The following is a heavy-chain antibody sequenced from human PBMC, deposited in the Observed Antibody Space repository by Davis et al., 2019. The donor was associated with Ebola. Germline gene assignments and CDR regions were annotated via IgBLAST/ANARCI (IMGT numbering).Heavy chain of an antibody. CDR3: ARGPSGSYFLGIYYFDY. D-gene: IGHD1-26*01. V-gene: IGHV3-53*01. CDR1: GFSVSSNY. Sequence: GGSLRLSCAASGFSVSSNYMTWVRQAPGKGLEWVSVIYSGGSTYYADSVKGRFTISRDNAKNSLYLQMNSLRAEDTAVYYCARGPSGSYFLGIYYFDYWGQGTLVTVSS. J-gene: IGHJ4*02. CDR2: IYSGGST.